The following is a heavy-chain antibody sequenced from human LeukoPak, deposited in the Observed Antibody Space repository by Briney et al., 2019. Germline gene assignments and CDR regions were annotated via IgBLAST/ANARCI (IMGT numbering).Heavy chain of an antibody. V-gene: IGHV1-18*01. Sequence: ASVNVSCKASGYTFTSYGSSWVRQAPGQGLEWMGWIRAYNGNTNYAQKLQGRVTMTTDTSTSTAYMELRSLRSDDTAVYYCASDFASTYGYGMDVWGQGTTVTVSS. CDR2: IRAYNGNT. J-gene: IGHJ6*02. CDR3: ASDFASTYGYGMDV. CDR1: GYTFTSYG. D-gene: IGHD4-17*01.